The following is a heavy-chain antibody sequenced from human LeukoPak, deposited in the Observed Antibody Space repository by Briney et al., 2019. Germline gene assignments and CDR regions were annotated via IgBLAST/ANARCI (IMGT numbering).Heavy chain of an antibody. V-gene: IGHV3-53*01. D-gene: IGHD3-16*01. Sequence: PGGSLRLSCAASGFTVSSNYMSWVRQAPGKGLEWVSVIYSGGSTCYADSVKGRFTISRDNSKNTLYLQMNSLRAEDTAVYYCASLRGSYSFYYYYMDVWGKGTTVTVSS. CDR3: ASLRGSYSFYYYYMDV. CDR1: GFTVSSNY. J-gene: IGHJ6*03. CDR2: IYSGGST.